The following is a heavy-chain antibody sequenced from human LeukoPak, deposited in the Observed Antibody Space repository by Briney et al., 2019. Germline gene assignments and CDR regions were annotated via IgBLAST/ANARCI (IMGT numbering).Heavy chain of an antibody. Sequence: SETLSLTCTVSGGSISSYYWSWIRQPPGKGLEWIGYIYYSGSTNYNPSLNSRVTMSVDTSRNQFSLNLSSVTAADTGVYYCAREGLRESQRPCYYYYYMDVLGKGTTVTISS. CDR1: GGSISSYY. CDR2: IYYSGST. J-gene: IGHJ6*03. D-gene: IGHD6-25*01. V-gene: IGHV4-59*12. CDR3: AREGLRESQRPCYYYYYMDV.